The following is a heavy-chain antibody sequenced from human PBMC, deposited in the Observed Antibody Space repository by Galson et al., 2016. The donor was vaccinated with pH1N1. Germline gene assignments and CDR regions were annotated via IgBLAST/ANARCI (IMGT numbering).Heavy chain of an antibody. CDR3: AKTMGFGVHYPPDY. CDR2: ISSGGNTM. V-gene: IGHV3-48*03. J-gene: IGHJ4*02. D-gene: IGHD3-10*01. Sequence: SLRLSCAVSGFTFDSHEMNWVRQAPGKGLEWVASISSGGNTMFYADSVKGRFIISRDNAKNSLYLQMNGLRAEDTALYYCAKTMGFGVHYPPDYWGQGTLVTVSS. CDR1: GFTFDSHE.